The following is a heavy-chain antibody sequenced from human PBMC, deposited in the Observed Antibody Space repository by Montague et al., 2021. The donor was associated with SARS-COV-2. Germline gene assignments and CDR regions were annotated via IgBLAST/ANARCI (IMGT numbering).Heavy chain of an antibody. CDR2: ISGAGTTI. CDR3: ARDLVVTDGVFDY. D-gene: IGHD2-8*02. CDR1: GFTFSYFE. Sequence: SLRLSCAASGFTFSYFEMNWVRQAPGKGLEWISYISGAGTTIYYADSVKGRFTISRDNAKNSLYLQMNSLRAEDTAVYYCARDLVVTDGVFDYWGQGTLVTVSS. J-gene: IGHJ4*02. V-gene: IGHV3-48*03.